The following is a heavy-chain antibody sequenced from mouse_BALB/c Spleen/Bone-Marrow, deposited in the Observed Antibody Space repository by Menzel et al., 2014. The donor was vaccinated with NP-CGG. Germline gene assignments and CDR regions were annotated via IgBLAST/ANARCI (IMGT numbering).Heavy chain of an antibody. CDR1: GYSITSGYG. Sequence: EVKVVESGPDLVKPSQSPSLTCTVTGYSITSGYGWHWIRQFPGNKLEWMGYIHYSGNTDYNPSLKSRISITRDTSKNQFFLQLNSVTTEDTATYYCVRETKVVADFDYWGQGTTLTVSS. V-gene: IGHV3-1*02. CDR2: IHYSGNT. CDR3: VRETKVVADFDY. D-gene: IGHD1-1*01. J-gene: IGHJ2*01.